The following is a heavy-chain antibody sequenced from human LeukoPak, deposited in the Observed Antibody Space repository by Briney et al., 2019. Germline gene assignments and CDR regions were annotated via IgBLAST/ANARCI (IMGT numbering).Heavy chain of an antibody. CDR1: GGTFSNYA. CDR2: ISVYNGHT. CDR3: ARGGRWELPRPYAFDI. D-gene: IGHD1-26*01. Sequence: ASVKVSCKASGGTFSNYAISWVRQAPGQGLEWMGWISVYNGHTNYAQNLQGRVTMTTDTSTSTAYMELRNVRSDDTAVYYCARGGRWELPRPYAFDIWGQGTMVTVSS. J-gene: IGHJ3*02. V-gene: IGHV1-18*01.